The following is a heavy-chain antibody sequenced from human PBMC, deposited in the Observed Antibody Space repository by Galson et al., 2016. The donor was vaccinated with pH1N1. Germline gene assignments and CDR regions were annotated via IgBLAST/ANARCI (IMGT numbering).Heavy chain of an antibody. CDR1: GYIFSTFW. J-gene: IGHJ6*02. CDR3: ARHQSSSDDYFFYNMDV. D-gene: IGHD6-6*01. V-gene: IGHV5-51*01. CDR2: VYPGDSDT. Sequence: QSGAEVKKPGESLKISCKGSGYIFSTFWIGWVRQMPGKGLEWMGIVYPGDSDTRYNPSFKGQVTISVDKSISTAYLQWSSLKASDSAIYFCARHQSSSDDYFFYNMDVWGQGTKVIVSS.